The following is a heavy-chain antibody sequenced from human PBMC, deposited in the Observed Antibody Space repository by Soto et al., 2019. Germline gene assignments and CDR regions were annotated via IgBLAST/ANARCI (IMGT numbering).Heavy chain of an antibody. J-gene: IGHJ4*02. Sequence: SETLSLTCAVSGGSISTYYWSWIRQPPGKGLEWLGYIFYTGSTDYNPSLRGRVTISLDTSKNQFSLKLTSVTAAGTAVYYGARLNRGTYDYWGQGALVTVSS. V-gene: IGHV4-59*01. CDR3: ARLNRGTYDY. CDR2: IFYTGST. CDR1: GGSISTYY.